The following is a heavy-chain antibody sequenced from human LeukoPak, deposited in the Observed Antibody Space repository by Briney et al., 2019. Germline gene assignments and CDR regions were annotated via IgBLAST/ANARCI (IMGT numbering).Heavy chain of an antibody. Sequence: SETLSLTCTVSGGSISSSSYYWGWIRQPPGKGLEWIGSIYYSGSTYYNPSLKSRVTISVDTSKNQFSLKLSSVTAADTAVYYCARANGYYDFWSGYRYYMDVWGKGTTVTVSS. J-gene: IGHJ6*03. CDR1: GGSISSSSYY. CDR3: ARANGYYDFWSGYRYYMDV. D-gene: IGHD3-3*01. V-gene: IGHV4-39*07. CDR2: IYYSGST.